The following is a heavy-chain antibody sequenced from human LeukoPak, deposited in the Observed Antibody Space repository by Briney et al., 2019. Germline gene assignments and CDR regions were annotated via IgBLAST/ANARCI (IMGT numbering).Heavy chain of an antibody. CDR3: AKDHSHDYGDSSDY. D-gene: IGHD4-17*01. CDR1: GFTFSNYA. J-gene: IGHJ4*02. Sequence: GGSLRLSGAASGFTFSNYAMSWVRQGPGKGLEWVAGISGSGGRTYYAASAKVRFTISSHNSRNTLYLQMNSLRAEDTAVYYSAKDHSHDYGDSSDYWGQGALVTVPS. CDR2: ISGSGGRT. V-gene: IGHV3-23*01.